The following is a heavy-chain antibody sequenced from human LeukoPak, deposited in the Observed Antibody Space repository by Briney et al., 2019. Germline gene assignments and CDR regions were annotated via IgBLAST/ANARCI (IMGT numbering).Heavy chain of an antibody. CDR3: ARGTYDFWSGYPLDY. D-gene: IGHD3-3*01. CDR1: GGTFSSYA. V-gene: IGHV1-69*06. J-gene: IGHJ4*02. CDR2: IIPIFGTA. Sequence: SVKVSCKASGGTFSSYAISWVRQAPGQGLEWMGRIIPIFGTANYAQKFQGRVTITADKSTSTAYMELSSLRSEDTAVYYCARGTYDFWSGYPLDYWGQGTLATVSS.